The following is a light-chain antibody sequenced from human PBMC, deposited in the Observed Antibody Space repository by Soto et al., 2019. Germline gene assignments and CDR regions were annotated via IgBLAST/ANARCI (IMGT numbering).Light chain of an antibody. Sequence: QSALTQPVSVSGSPGQSITISCTGTSSDIGGYNYVSWYQQHPGKAPKLMIYDVSNRPSGVSNRFSGSKSGNTASLTISGLQAEDEADYYCMSYSSSSTVLFGGGTKLTVL. CDR3: MSYSSSSTVL. CDR2: DVS. J-gene: IGLJ2*01. V-gene: IGLV2-14*01. CDR1: SSDIGGYNY.